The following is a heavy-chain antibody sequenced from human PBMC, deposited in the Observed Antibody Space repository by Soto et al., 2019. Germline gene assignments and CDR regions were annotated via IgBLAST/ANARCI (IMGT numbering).Heavy chain of an antibody. D-gene: IGHD3-10*01. Sequence: QVQLQQWGAGLLKPSETLSLTCAVYGGSFSGYYWSWIRQPPGKGLEWIGEINHSGSTNYNPSLKSRVTISVDTSKNQYSLKLSSVTAADTAVYYCARAPHVLPNNWFDPWGQGTLVTVSS. CDR3: ARAPHVLPNNWFDP. J-gene: IGHJ5*02. V-gene: IGHV4-34*01. CDR1: GGSFSGYY. CDR2: INHSGST.